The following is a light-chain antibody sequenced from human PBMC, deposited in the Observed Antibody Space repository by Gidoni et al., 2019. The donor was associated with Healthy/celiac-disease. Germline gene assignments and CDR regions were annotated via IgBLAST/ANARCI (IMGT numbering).Light chain of an antibody. V-gene: IGKV1-5*01. CDR1: QSISSW. J-gene: IGKJ1*01. CDR3: QQYNSYSWT. Sequence: DIQMTQSPSTLSASVGDRVTITCRASQSISSWLAWYQQKPGKAPTLLISDASSLESGVPSPFSGSGSGTEFTLSLSSPQPDDFAPYYCQQYNSYSWTFGQGTKVEIK. CDR2: DAS.